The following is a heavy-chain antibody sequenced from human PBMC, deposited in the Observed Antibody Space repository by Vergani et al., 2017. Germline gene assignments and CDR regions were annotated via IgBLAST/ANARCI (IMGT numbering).Heavy chain of an antibody. Sequence: QVQLQESGPGLVKPSETLSLTCTVSGGSISSYYWSWIRQPPGKGLEWIGYIYYSGSTNYNPSLKSRVTISVDTSKNQFSLKLSSVTAADTAVYYCAKDRHNWNDFTRDYWGQGTLVTVSS. J-gene: IGHJ4*02. CDR3: AKDRHNWNDFTRDY. D-gene: IGHD1-20*01. CDR1: GGSISSYY. CDR2: IYYSGST. V-gene: IGHV4-59*01.